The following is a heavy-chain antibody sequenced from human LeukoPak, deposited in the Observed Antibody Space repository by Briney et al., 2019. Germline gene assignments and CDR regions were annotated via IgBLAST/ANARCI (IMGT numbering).Heavy chain of an antibody. CDR1: GGSISSYY. Sequence: SETLSLTCTVSGGSISSYYWSWIRQPAGKGLEWVGRFYTSGSTNYNPSLKGRATISVDKSNNQFSLRLRSVTAADTAVYYCPRDPYYYDSSDYLLYDYMDVWGKGITVTVSS. V-gene: IGHV4-4*07. CDR2: FYTSGST. D-gene: IGHD3-22*01. J-gene: IGHJ6*03. CDR3: PRDPYYYDSSDYLLYDYMDV.